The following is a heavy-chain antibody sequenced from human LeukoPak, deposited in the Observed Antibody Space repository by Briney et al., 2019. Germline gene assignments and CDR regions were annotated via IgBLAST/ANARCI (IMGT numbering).Heavy chain of an antibody. D-gene: IGHD3-22*01. J-gene: IGHJ4*02. CDR3: ARALYSYDSSDYPSYFDY. Sequence: AGSLRLSCAASGFTFSSYSMNWVRQAPGQGPEWVSSISINSSYIYYADSVKGRFTISRDNAKNSLYLQMNRLRAEDTAVYYCARALYSYDSSDYPSYFDYWGQGTLVTVSS. CDR2: ISINSSYI. V-gene: IGHV3-21*01. CDR1: GFTFSSYS.